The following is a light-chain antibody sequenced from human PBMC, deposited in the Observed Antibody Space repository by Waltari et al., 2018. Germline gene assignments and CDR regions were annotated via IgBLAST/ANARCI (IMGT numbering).Light chain of an antibody. CDR1: QNVGIF. J-gene: IGKJ4*01. CDR2: ETS. V-gene: IGKV3-11*01. Sequence: EIVLTQSPATLSLSPGQRATPSCRASQNVGIFLAWYQQKPGQAPRLLIYETSKRVTGIPARFSGSGSGTDFALTISSLEPEDFAVYYCQQRSNWPPLTFGGGTRVEIK. CDR3: QQRSNWPPLT.